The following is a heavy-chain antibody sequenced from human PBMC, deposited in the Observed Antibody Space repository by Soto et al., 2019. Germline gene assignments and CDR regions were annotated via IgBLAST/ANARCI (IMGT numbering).Heavy chain of an antibody. CDR2: INAGNGNT. CDR3: ARGALKQWPNV. D-gene: IGHD6-19*01. CDR1: GYTFTSYA. V-gene: IGHV1-3*01. J-gene: IGHJ4*02. Sequence: ASVKVSCKASGYTFTSYAMHWVRQAPGQGLEWMGWINAGNGNTKYSQKFQGRVTITRDTSASTAYMELSSLRSEDTAVYYCARGALKQWPNVWGQGTLVTVSS.